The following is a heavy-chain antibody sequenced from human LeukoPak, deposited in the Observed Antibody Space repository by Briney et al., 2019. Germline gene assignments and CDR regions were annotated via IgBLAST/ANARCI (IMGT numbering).Heavy chain of an antibody. D-gene: IGHD5-12*01. J-gene: IGHJ3*02. V-gene: IGHV3-30*02. Sequence: GGSLRLSCAASGFTFSSYGMHWVRQAPGKGLEWVAFIRYDGSNKYYADSVKGRFTISRDNSKNTLYLQMNSLRAEDTAVYYCAKDTVATIFGDAFDIWGQGTMVTVSS. CDR3: AKDTVATIFGDAFDI. CDR2: IRYDGSNK. CDR1: GFTFSSYG.